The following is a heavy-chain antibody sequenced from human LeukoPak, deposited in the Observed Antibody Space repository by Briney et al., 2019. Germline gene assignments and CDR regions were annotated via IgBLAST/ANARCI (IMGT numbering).Heavy chain of an antibody. Sequence: GASVKVSCEASGCTFTDHYLHWVRQAPGQGLEWVGWIRPKSGETHYAQKFQGRVTMTRDTSIRTAYLELSGVRSDDTAVYYCARDHNWGPDYWGQGTLITVSS. D-gene: IGHD7-27*01. CDR1: GCTFTDHY. CDR3: ARDHNWGPDY. CDR2: IRPKSGET. V-gene: IGHV1-2*02. J-gene: IGHJ4*02.